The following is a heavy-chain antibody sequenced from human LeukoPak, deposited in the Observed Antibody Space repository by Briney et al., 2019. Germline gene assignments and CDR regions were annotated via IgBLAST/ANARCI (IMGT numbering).Heavy chain of an antibody. D-gene: IGHD2-2*01. CDR2: ISSSSSYI. J-gene: IGHJ4*02. CDR1: GFTFSSYS. V-gene: IGHV3-21*01. CDR3: ASATLHSTSCPIY. Sequence: GGSLRLSCAASGFTFSSYSMNWVRQAPGKGLEWVSSISSSSSYIYYADSVKGRFTISRDNAKNSLYLQMNSLRAEDTAVYYCASATLHSTSCPIYCGQGTLVTVSS.